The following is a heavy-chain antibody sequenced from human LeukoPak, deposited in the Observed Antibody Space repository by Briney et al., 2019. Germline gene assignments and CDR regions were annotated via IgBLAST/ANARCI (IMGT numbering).Heavy chain of an antibody. D-gene: IGHD1-1*01. CDR3: ATDEAATGRLDY. V-gene: IGHV3-74*01. J-gene: IGHJ4*02. CDR1: GLNFRNYW. Sequence: QPGGSLRLSCAASGLNFRNYWMHWVRQAPGKGLVWVSRINSDGSSTSYADSVKGRFTISRDNAENTLYLQINSLRAEDTAVYYCATDEAATGRLDYWGQGTLVTDSS. CDR2: INSDGSST.